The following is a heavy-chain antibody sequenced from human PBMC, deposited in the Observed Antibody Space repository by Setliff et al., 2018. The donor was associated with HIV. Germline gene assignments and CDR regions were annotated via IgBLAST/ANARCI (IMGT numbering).Heavy chain of an antibody. CDR1: GFNFLAHW. CDR3: ARLPYYVSGGVFDH. D-gene: IGHD3-10*01. V-gene: IGHV5-51*01. Sequence: EESLKISCQCSGFNFLAHWIGWVRQVPEKGLEWMGIVYPGDSDTRYNPSFEGQVTVSADKTITTAYLQLTSLKASDTAMYFCARLPYYVSGGVFDHWGKGTLVTVSS. J-gene: IGHJ4*02. CDR2: VYPGDSDT.